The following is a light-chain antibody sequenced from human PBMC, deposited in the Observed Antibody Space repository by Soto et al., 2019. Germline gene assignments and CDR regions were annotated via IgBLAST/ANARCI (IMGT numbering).Light chain of an antibody. Sequence: QSALTQPDSVSGSPGQSITISCTGTTSDLGDYKYISWYQQHPGKVPKLIIYEVTNRPSGVSNRFSGSKSGNTASLTISGLQAEDEADYYCSLYTISRVFGGGTKLTVL. CDR1: TSDLGDYKY. CDR3: SLYTISRV. J-gene: IGLJ3*02. CDR2: EVT. V-gene: IGLV2-14*01.